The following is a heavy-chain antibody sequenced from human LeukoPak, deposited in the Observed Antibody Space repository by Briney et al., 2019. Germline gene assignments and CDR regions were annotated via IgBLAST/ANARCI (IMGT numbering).Heavy chain of an antibody. CDR2: IYSGDNT. CDR1: GFTVSSNY. D-gene: IGHD2-2*01. V-gene: IGHV3-66*04. Sequence: GGSLRLSCAASGFTVSSNYMSWVRQAPGKGLEWVSVIYSGDNTYYADSVKGRFTISRDNSKNTLYLQMNSLRVEDTAVYYCAKPMCSSTSCYRYFDYWGQGSPVTVSS. CDR3: AKPMCSSTSCYRYFDY. J-gene: IGHJ4*02.